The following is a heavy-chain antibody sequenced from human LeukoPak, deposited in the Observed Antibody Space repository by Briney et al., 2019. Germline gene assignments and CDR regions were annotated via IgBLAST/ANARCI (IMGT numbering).Heavy chain of an antibody. CDR2: ISWNSGSI. V-gene: IGHV3-9*01. Sequence: GRSLRLSFAASGFTFDDYAMHWVRQAPGKGLEWVSGISWNSGSIGYADSVKGRFTISRDNAKNSLYLQMNSLRAEDTALYYCAKDRAAAGTGGAFDYWGQGTLVTVSS. J-gene: IGHJ4*02. CDR1: GFTFDDYA. CDR3: AKDRAAAGTGGAFDY. D-gene: IGHD6-13*01.